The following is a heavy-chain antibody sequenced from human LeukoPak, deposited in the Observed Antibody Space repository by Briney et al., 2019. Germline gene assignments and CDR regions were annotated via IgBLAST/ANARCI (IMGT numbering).Heavy chain of an antibody. V-gene: IGHV4-39*01. Sequence: SETLSLTCTVSGGSISSSGYYWGWIRQPPGKALEWIGSLFYSGSTYYNPSLKSRVTISVDTSKNQFSLDLSSVTAADTALYYCARQAYYSLDYWGQGTLVTVSS. CDR2: LFYSGST. D-gene: IGHD3-22*01. CDR1: GGSISSSGYY. J-gene: IGHJ4*02. CDR3: ARQAYYSLDY.